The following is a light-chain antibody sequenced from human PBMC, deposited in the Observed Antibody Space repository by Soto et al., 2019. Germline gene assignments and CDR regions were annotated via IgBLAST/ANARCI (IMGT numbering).Light chain of an antibody. CDR1: QSVSTNY. CDR2: GAT. CDR3: HQYGTSPYT. J-gene: IGKJ2*01. Sequence: EIVLTQSLGTLSLSPGERATLSCRASQSVSTNYLAWYQQKPGQSPRLLIYGATSRATGIPDRFSGSGSGTDFILTISRLEPEDFAVYFCHQYGTSPYTFAQGTKLDIK. V-gene: IGKV3-20*01.